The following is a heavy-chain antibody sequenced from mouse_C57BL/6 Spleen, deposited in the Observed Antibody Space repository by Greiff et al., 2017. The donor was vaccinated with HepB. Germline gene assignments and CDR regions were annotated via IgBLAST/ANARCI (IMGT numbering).Heavy chain of an antibody. CDR1: GFTFSDYY. J-gene: IGHJ4*01. CDR2: ISNGGGST. Sequence: EVKLVESGGGLVQPGGSLKLSCAASGFTFSDYYMYWVRQTPEKRLEWVAYISNGGGSTYYPDTVKGRFTISRDNAKNTLYLQMSRLKSEDTAMYYCARRGITTAFYYAMDYWGQGTSVTVSS. D-gene: IGHD2-4*01. V-gene: IGHV5-12*01. CDR3: ARRGITTAFYYAMDY.